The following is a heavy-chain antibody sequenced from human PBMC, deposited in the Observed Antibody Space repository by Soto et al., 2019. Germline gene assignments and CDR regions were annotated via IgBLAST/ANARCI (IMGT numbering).Heavy chain of an antibody. Sequence: SETLSLTCTVSGGSISSGGYYWSWIRQPPGKGLEWIGYIYYSGSTYYNPSLKSRLTISIDTSKNQFSLKLSPVTAADTAVYYCASDYDSTGYLGYWGPGILVTVS. V-gene: IGHV4-31*03. J-gene: IGHJ4*02. D-gene: IGHD3-22*01. CDR2: IYYSGST. CDR1: GGSISSGGYY. CDR3: ASDYDSTGYLGY.